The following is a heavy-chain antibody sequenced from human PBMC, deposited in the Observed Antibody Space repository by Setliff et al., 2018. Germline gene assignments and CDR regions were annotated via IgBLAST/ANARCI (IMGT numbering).Heavy chain of an antibody. Sequence: GGSLRLSCAASGFAFSTYRMNWVRQPPGKGLEWVSYITSSSSTIDYADSVTGRFTITRDDAKNSLYLQMNSLRAEDTAVYYCARVIYFYYMDVWGKGTTVTVSS. J-gene: IGHJ6*03. CDR1: GFAFSTYR. CDR2: ITSSSSTI. CDR3: ARVIYFYYMDV. V-gene: IGHV3-48*01.